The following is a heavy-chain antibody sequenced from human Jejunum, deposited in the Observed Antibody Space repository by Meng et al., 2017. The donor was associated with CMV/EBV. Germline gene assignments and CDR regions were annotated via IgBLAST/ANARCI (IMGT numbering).Heavy chain of an antibody. V-gene: IGHV3-30*02. CDR3: AKERRLGSTYYFDSSGYYFDS. CDR2: TRFDGRHS. D-gene: IGHD3-22*01. J-gene: IGHJ4*02. Sequence: MHWVRQTPGKGLEWVAFTRFDGRHSYNADSVRGRFTSSRDNSKNTLYLQMNRLRAEDTAVYYCAKERRLGSTYYFDSSGYYFDSWGQGSLVTVSS.